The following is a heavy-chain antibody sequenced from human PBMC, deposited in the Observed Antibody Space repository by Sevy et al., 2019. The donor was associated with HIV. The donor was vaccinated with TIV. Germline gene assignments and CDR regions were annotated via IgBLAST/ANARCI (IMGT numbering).Heavy chain of an antibody. Sequence: GGSLGLSCAASGFTFDDYAMHWVRQAPGKGLEWVSSISWSSANIGYADSVKGRFSISRDNAKNSLYLQMNSLRTEDTAFYYCVKAPYSTSSPGWFDPWGQGTLVTVSS. J-gene: IGHJ5*02. V-gene: IGHV3-9*01. CDR3: VKAPYSTSSPGWFDP. CDR2: ISWSSANI. CDR1: GFTFDDYA. D-gene: IGHD6-13*01.